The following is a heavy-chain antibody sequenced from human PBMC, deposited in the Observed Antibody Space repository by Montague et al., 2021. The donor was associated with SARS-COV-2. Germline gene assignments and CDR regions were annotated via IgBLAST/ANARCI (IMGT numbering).Heavy chain of an antibody. D-gene: IGHD1-14*01. V-gene: IGHV5-51*01. CDR3: ARRIHGTYYFDY. CDR1: GYRFSSYW. CDR2: IYPGDSDT. Sequence: QSGAEVKTPGESLKISCKGSGYRFSSYWIGWVRQMSGKGLEWMGIIYPGDSDTRYSPSFQGQVTISADKSITTAYLQWSSLKASDTAMYYCARRIHGTYYFDYWGQGTLVTVSP. J-gene: IGHJ4*02.